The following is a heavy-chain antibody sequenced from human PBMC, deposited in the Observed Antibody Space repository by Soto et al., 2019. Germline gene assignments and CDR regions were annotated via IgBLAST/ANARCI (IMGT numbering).Heavy chain of an antibody. Sequence: EVQLVESGGGLAQPGGSLRLSCAASEFTFSDYWINWLRQAPGKGLEWMANIKEEGSGKYYVDSVRGRFTISRDNAKNSLYLKTNSLRAEDTAVCYCARGAVSSGLDYWGQGTLVTVSS. CDR1: EFTFSDYW. J-gene: IGHJ4*02. D-gene: IGHD6-19*01. CDR3: ARGAVSSGLDY. CDR2: IKEEGSGK. V-gene: IGHV3-7*04.